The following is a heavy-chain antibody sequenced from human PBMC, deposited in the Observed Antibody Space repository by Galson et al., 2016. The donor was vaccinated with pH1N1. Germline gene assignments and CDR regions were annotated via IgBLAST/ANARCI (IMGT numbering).Heavy chain of an antibody. D-gene: IGHD3-10*01. Sequence: ETLSLTCTVSGDSINRNYWSWIRQPPGKGLEWIGYIYYSGATSYNPSLKSRITISVDSSQGQFSLKLTSVTAADTAVYYCATENYGSRSYYRGRTFDYWGQGILVTVSS. J-gene: IGHJ4*02. CDR2: IYYSGAT. CDR1: GDSINRNY. V-gene: IGHV4-59*01. CDR3: ATENYGSRSYYRGRTFDY.